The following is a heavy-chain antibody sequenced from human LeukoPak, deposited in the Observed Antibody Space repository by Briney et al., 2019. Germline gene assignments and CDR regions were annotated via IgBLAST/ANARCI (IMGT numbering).Heavy chain of an antibody. Sequence: GGSLRLSCAASGFTFSSYAMSWVRQAPGKGLEWVSAISGSGGSTYYADSVKGRFTISRDSSKNTLYLQMNSLRAEDTAVYYCAKLVPSDDFWSGYLGWFDPWGQGTLVTVSS. CDR1: GFTFSSYA. V-gene: IGHV3-23*01. CDR3: AKLVPSDDFWSGYLGWFDP. J-gene: IGHJ5*02. D-gene: IGHD3-3*01. CDR2: ISGSGGST.